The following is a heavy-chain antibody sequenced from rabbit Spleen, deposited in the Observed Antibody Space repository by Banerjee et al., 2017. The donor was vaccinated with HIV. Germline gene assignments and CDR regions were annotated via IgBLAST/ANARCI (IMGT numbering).Heavy chain of an antibody. CDR2: IYGGDGSST. CDR3: VRGWSGGIDNYVDYFNL. CDR1: AFSFNNNYY. D-gene: IGHD4-2*01. V-gene: IGHV1S40*01. Sequence: QSLEESGGGLVQPEGSLTLTCTASAFSFNNNYYMCWVRQAPGKGLEWIACIYGGDGSSTAYANWAKGRFTISKTSSTTVTLQMTSLTAADTATYFCVRGWSGGIDNYVDYFNLWGQGTLVTVS. J-gene: IGHJ4*01.